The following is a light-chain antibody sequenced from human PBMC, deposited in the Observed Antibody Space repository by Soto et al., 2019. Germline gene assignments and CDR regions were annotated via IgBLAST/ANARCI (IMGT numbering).Light chain of an antibody. CDR3: TFYTTSSTGV. Sequence: QSALTQPASVSGSPGQSITISCTGTSSDVGGYNYVSWYQQHPGKAPKLMIYEVSNRPSGVPDRFSGSKSGNTASLTISGLQAEDEADYYCTFYTTSSTGVFGGGTKLTVL. V-gene: IGLV2-14*01. J-gene: IGLJ3*02. CDR1: SSDVGGYNY. CDR2: EVS.